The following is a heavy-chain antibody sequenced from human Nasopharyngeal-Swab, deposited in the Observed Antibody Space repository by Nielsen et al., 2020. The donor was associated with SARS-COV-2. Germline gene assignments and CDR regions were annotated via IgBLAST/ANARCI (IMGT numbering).Heavy chain of an antibody. V-gene: IGHV3-30-3*01. Sequence: GESLKISCAASGFTFSSYAMHWVRQAPGKGLEWVAVISYDGSNKYYADSVKGRFTISRDNSKNTLYLQMNSLRAEDTAVYYCARDSGGGFDIWGQGTMVTVSS. CDR1: GFTFSSYA. D-gene: IGHD3-16*01. J-gene: IGHJ3*02. CDR2: ISYDGSNK. CDR3: ARDSGGGFDI.